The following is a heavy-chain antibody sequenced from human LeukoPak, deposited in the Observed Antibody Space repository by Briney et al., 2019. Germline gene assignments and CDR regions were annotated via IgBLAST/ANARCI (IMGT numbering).Heavy chain of an antibody. CDR1: GFTFSSYA. Sequence: GGSLRLSCAASGFTFSSYAMHWVRQAPGKGLEWVAVISYDGSNKYYADSVKGRFTISRDNSKNTLYLQMNSLRAEDTAVYYCAKAQKRDILTGYYTAFDSWGQGTLVTVSS. CDR2: ISYDGSNK. CDR3: AKAQKRDILTGYYTAFDS. D-gene: IGHD3-9*01. J-gene: IGHJ4*02. V-gene: IGHV3-30-3*01.